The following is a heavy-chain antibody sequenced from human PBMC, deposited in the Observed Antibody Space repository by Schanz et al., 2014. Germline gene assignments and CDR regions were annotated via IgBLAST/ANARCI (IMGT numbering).Heavy chain of an antibody. Sequence: EVQLVESGGGLVQPGGSLKLSCAASGLIFSNYVMSWVRQAPGKGLEWVSYIGNGGVTIYYADSVKGRFTISRDNSKNSLYLQMNSLRAEDTALYYCARDRRNADLDYWGQGTLVTVSS. CDR1: GLIFSNYV. CDR3: ARDRRNADLDY. D-gene: IGHD1-1*01. J-gene: IGHJ4*02. V-gene: IGHV3-48*04. CDR2: IGNGGVTI.